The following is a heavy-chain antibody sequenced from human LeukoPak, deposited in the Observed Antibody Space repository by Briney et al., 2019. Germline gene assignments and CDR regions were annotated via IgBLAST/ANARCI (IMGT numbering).Heavy chain of an antibody. CDR1: GFTFRSYW. CDR3: ARDKSESEYFFDH. J-gene: IGHJ4*02. CDR2: ISGTGNKR. V-gene: IGHV3-11*01. Sequence: GGSLRLSCAASGFTFRSYWMAWIRQAPGKGLEWVSYISGTGNKRYYAASVKGRFTISRDNAQNSLYLQMNSLRAEDTAIYYCARDKSESEYFFDHWGQGSLVAVSS. D-gene: IGHD3-3*01.